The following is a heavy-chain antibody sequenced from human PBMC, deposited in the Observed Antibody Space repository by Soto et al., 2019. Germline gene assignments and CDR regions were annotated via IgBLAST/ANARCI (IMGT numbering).Heavy chain of an antibody. J-gene: IGHJ4*02. CDR3: ARMYTFDRTGYSERYFDY. CDR1: GGSISSGGNH. Sequence: QVQLRESGPGLVKASQTLSLTCSVSGGSISSGGNHWSWIRQHPGKGLEWIGHIYYSGNTYYNPSLQSRVSISIDTSNNQFSLKLNSVTAADTAVYYCARMYTFDRTGYSERYFDYWGQGTMVAVSS. V-gene: IGHV4-31*03. CDR2: IYYSGNT. D-gene: IGHD3-9*01.